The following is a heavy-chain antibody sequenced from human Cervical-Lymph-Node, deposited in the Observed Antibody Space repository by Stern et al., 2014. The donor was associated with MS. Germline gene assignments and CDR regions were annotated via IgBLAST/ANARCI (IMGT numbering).Heavy chain of an antibody. J-gene: IGHJ5*02. CDR1: GYTFINHY. Sequence: VQLVQSGAEVKKPGASVKVSCKASGYTFINHYIHWVRQAPGQGLEWMGIINPRGGSATNARTFQGRVNMASDTSTTTVYMELSSLTSEDTAVYYCARALRLAAGYNRFDPWGQGTLVTVSS. D-gene: IGHD3-10*01. V-gene: IGHV1-46*01. CDR3: ARALRLAAGYNRFDP. CDR2: INPRGGSA.